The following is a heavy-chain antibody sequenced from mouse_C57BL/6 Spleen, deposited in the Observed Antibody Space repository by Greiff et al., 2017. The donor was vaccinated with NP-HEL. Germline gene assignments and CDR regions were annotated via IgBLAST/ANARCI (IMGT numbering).Heavy chain of an antibody. D-gene: IGHD2-3*01. CDR2: ISYDGSN. J-gene: IGHJ1*03. CDR3: ARERGYDGYLSYWYFDV. CDR1: GYSITSGYY. Sequence: EVKLQESGPGLVKPSQSLSLTCSVTGYSITSGYYWNWIRQFPGNKLEWMGYISYDGSNNYNPSLKNRISITRDTSKNQFFLKLNSVTTEDTATYYCARERGYDGYLSYWYFDVWGTGTTVTVSS. V-gene: IGHV3-6*01.